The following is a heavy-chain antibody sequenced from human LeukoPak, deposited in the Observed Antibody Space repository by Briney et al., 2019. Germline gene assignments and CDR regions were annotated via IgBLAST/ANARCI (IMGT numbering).Heavy chain of an antibody. CDR3: ATGDCSGGVCSSDDAFDT. V-gene: IGHV1-24*01. Sequence: ASVKVSCKVSGYTIAELSIHWVRQAPGGGLEWMGGFDPEDKETIYAPKFQGRVTMTVDTSTDTMYMDLISLTSQDTATYFCATGDCSGGVCSSDDAFDTCGQGTMLIVSS. D-gene: IGHD2-8*02. CDR1: GYTIAELS. J-gene: IGHJ3*02. CDR2: FDPEDKET.